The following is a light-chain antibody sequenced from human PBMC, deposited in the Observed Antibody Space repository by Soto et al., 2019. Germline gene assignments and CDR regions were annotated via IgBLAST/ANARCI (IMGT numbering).Light chain of an antibody. CDR1: QSLLYSSTNKNY. J-gene: IGKJ5*01. CDR3: QQYYSTPPT. Sequence: DIVMTQSPDFLGVPLGERATINCKSSQSLLYSSTNKNYLVWYQQKPGQPPKVLIHWATTRESGVPDRFSGSGSGTDFTLTISSLHPEDVALYYCQQYYSTPPTFGQGTRLEIK. CDR2: WAT. V-gene: IGKV4-1*01.